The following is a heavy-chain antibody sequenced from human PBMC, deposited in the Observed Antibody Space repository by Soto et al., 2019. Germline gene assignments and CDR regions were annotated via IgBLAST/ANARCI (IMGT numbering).Heavy chain of an antibody. CDR3: AGRRHYYYDSSGYSDY. D-gene: IGHD3-22*01. Sequence: SETLSLTCTVSGGSISSYYWSWIRQPPGKGLEWIGYIYYSGSTNYNPSLKSRVTISVDTSKNQFSLKLSSVTAADTAVFYCAGRRHYYYDSSGYSDYWGQGTLVTVSS. V-gene: IGHV4-59*01. CDR2: IYYSGST. J-gene: IGHJ4*02. CDR1: GGSISSYY.